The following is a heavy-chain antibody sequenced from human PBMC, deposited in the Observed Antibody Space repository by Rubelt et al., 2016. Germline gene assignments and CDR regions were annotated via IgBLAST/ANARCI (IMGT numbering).Heavy chain of an antibody. CDR3: ARCGGGDCYSGGVDY. CDR2: INWNGGST. D-gene: IGHD2-21*02. V-gene: IGHV3-20*03. Sequence: QAPGKGLEWVSGINWNGGSTGYADSVKGRFTISRDNAKNSLYLQMNSLRAEDTAVYYCARCGGGDCYSGGVDYWGQGTLVTVSS. J-gene: IGHJ4*02.